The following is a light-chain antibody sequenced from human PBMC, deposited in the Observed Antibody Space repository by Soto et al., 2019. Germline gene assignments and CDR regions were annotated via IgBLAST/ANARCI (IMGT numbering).Light chain of an antibody. CDR2: DVS. CDR3: SSYTSTSTPVV. V-gene: IGLV2-14*01. J-gene: IGLJ2*01. CDR1: SSDVGGYKY. Sequence: QSALTQPASVSGSPGQSITISCTGTSSDVGGYKYVSWYQQHPGKAPKLMIYDVSNRPSGVSNRFSGSKSGNTASLTISGLQAEDEADYYCSSYTSTSTPVVXGGGTKLTVL.